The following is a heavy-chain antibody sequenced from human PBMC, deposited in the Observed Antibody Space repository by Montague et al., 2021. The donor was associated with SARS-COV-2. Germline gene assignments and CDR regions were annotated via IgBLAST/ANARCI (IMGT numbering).Heavy chain of an antibody. V-gene: IGHV3-48*03. Sequence: SLRLSCAASGFTFSSYEMNWVRQAPGKGLEWVSYISSSGSTIYYXDSXKGRFTISRDNAKNSLYLQMNSLRAEDTAVYYCARGGTHYDFWSGYRNYYYGMDVWGQGTTVTVSS. D-gene: IGHD3-3*01. J-gene: IGHJ6*02. CDR1: GFTFSSYE. CDR3: ARGGTHYDFWSGYRNYYYGMDV. CDR2: ISSSGSTI.